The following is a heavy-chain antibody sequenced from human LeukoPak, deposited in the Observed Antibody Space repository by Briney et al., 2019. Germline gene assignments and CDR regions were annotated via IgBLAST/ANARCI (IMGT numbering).Heavy chain of an antibody. CDR3: ARARNNYDISSYSALYC. V-gene: IGHV3-33*01. CDR2: IWYDGSNK. CDR1: PGLLFGSNG. Sequence: GGSLRLSCVESPGLLFGSNGMHGARQAPGKGLEWVAVIWYDGSNKWYADSVKGRFTISRDNSNNPLYLQMDSLRAEDTAVSYCARARNNYDISSYSALYCCGQGTLVTVSS. D-gene: IGHD3-22*01. J-gene: IGHJ4*02.